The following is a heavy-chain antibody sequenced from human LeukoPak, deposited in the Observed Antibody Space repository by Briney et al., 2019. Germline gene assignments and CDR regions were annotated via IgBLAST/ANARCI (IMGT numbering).Heavy chain of an antibody. CDR1: GDSVSSNSAA. V-gene: IGHV6-1*01. CDR3: ARDSGSYSTSYRFDS. D-gene: IGHD6-6*01. J-gene: IGHJ4*02. CDR2: TYYKSKWFN. Sequence: SQTLSLTRAISGDSVSSNSAAWNWIRQSPSRGLEWLGRTYYKSKWFNDYAVSVKSRITINPDTSEHQFSLQLNSVTPEDTAVYYCARDSGSYSTSYRFDSGGQGTLVTVSS.